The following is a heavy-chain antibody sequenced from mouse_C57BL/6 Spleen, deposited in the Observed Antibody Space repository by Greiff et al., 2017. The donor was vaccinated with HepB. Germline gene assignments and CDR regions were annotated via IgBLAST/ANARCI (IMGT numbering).Heavy chain of an antibody. CDR3: ARRALPRAMDY. Sequence: VQLQQSGAELVKPGASVKLSCKASGYTFTSYWMQWVKQRPGQGLEWIGEIDPSDSYTNYNQKFKGKATLTVDTSSSTAYMQLSSLTSEDSAVYYCARRALPRAMDYWGQRTSVTVSS. V-gene: IGHV1-50*01. CDR1: GYTFTSYW. D-gene: IGHD2-10*01. CDR2: IDPSDSYT. J-gene: IGHJ4*01.